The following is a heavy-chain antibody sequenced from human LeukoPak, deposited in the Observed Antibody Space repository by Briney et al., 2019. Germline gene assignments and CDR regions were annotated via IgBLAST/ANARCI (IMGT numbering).Heavy chain of an antibody. V-gene: IGHV4-4*07. CDR3: ARPRLTGTTSWYFDL. CDR1: GGSISSYY. CDR2: IYTSGST. D-gene: IGHD1-7*01. J-gene: IGHJ2*01. Sequence: SETLSLTCTVSGGSISSYYWSWIRQPAGKGLEWIGRIYTSGSTNYNPSLKSRVTMSVDTSKNQFSLKLSSVTAADTAVYYCARPRLTGTTSWYFDLWGRGTLVTVSS.